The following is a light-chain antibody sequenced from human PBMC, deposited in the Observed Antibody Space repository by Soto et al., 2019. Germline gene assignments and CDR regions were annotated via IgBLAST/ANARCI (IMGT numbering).Light chain of an antibody. V-gene: IGLV2-14*01. Sequence: QSVLTQPASVSGSPGQSITISCTGTSSDVGGYNYVSWYQQHPGKAPKLMIYDVSNRPSGVSNRFSGSKSGNTASLTISGRQAEDEADYYCSSSTSSSTVVFGGGTKLTVL. CDR1: SSDVGGYNY. J-gene: IGLJ2*01. CDR2: DVS. CDR3: SSSTSSSTVV.